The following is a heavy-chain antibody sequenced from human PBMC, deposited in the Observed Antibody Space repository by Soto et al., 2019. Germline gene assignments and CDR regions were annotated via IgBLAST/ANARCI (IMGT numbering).Heavy chain of an antibody. CDR1: GGSVNGYY. D-gene: IGHD3-3*01. V-gene: IGHV4-34*01. J-gene: IGHJ5*02. Sequence: TSETLSLTCAVYGGSVNGYYWDWIRQPPGKGLEWIGEINHTGGTHYNPSLKSRVTMSVDTSKNQFSLRLSSVTAADTAIYYCATRITVFGLLIPPFDPWGQGTQVTVSS. CDR2: INHTGGT. CDR3: ATRITVFGLLIPPFDP.